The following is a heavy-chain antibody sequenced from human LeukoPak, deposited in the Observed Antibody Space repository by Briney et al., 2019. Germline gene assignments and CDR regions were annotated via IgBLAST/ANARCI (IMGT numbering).Heavy chain of an antibody. Sequence: GASVKVSCKASGYTFTGYYMHWVRQAPGQGLEWMGWINPNSGGTNYAQKFQGRVTMTRDTSISTAYLELSRLRSDDTAVYYCARYDSSGYYAFDIRGQGTMVTVSS. D-gene: IGHD3-22*01. CDR3: ARYDSSGYYAFDI. CDR1: GYTFTGYY. CDR2: INPNSGGT. V-gene: IGHV1-2*02. J-gene: IGHJ3*02.